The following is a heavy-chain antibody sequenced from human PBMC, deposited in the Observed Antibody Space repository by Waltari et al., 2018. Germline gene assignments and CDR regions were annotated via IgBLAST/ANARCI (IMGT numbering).Heavy chain of an antibody. CDR3: ARGFFHDAFDI. D-gene: IGHD3-10*01. CDR1: GFTFSSYA. Sequence: QVQLVESGGGVVQPGRSLRLSCAASGFTFSSYAMHWVRQAPGKGLEWVVVISYDGNNKYYADSVKGRFTISRDNSKNTLYLQMNSLRAEDTAVYYCARGFFHDAFDIWGQGTMVTVSS. V-gene: IGHV3-30*01. J-gene: IGHJ3*02. CDR2: ISYDGNNK.